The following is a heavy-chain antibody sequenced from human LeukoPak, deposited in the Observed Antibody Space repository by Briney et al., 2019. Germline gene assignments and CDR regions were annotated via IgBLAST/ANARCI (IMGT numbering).Heavy chain of an antibody. J-gene: IGHJ4*02. V-gene: IGHV3-23*01. CDR2: ISGSGGNT. CDR1: GFTFSSYA. D-gene: IGHD4-17*01. Sequence: GGSLRLSCAASGFTFSSYAMSWVRQAPGKGLDWVSSISGSGGNTYYADSVKGRFTISGDNSKNTLYLQMNSLGAEDTAVYYCATLKGGSTVITKGDYWGQGTLVTVSS. CDR3: ATLKGGSTVITKGDY.